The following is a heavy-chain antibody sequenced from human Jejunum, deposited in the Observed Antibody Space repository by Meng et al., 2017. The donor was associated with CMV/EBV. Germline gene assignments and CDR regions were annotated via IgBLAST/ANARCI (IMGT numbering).Heavy chain of an antibody. Sequence: VSGGSISRGDYYWSWIRQPPGKGLEWIGYIYYSGSTYYNPSLKSRVTISVDTSKNQFSLKLSSVTAADAAVYYCARAQWLLGYWFDPWGQGTLVTVSS. CDR2: IYYSGST. V-gene: IGHV4-30-4*08. CDR3: ARAQWLLGYWFDP. D-gene: IGHD3-22*01. J-gene: IGHJ5*02. CDR1: GGSISRGDYY.